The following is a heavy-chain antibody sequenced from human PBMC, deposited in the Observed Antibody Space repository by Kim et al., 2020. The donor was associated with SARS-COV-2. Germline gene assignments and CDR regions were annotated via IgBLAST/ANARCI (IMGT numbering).Heavy chain of an antibody. D-gene: IGHD6-19*01. J-gene: IGHJ4*02. Sequence: GGSLRLSCAASGFTFSGYSMTWVRQAPGKGLEWVSAITGVGATDYADSVKGRFTISRDNSKNTMYLQMNSLRAEDTAIYYCAKRPAISSGWFDYWGQGTLVTVSS. CDR2: ITGVGAT. CDR1: GFTFSGYS. CDR3: AKRPAISSGWFDY. V-gene: IGHV3-23*01.